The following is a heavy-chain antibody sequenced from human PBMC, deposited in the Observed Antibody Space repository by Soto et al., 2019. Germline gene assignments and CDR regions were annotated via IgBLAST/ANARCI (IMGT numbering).Heavy chain of an antibody. J-gene: IGHJ6*02. CDR1: GFTFSSYG. V-gene: IGHV3-33*01. D-gene: IGHD3-3*01. CDR3: ARDLYDFYDMDV. CDR2: IWYDGSNK. Sequence: QVQLVESGGGVVQPGRSLRLSCAASGFTFSSYGMHWVRQAPGKGLEWVGVIWYDGSNKYYADSVKGRFTISRDNSKNTLYLQMNSLRAEDTAVYYCARDLYDFYDMDVWGQGTTVTVSS.